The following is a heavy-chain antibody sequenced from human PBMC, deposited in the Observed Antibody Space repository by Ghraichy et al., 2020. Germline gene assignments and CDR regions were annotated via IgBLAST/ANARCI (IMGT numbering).Heavy chain of an antibody. Sequence: SETLSLTCAVYGGSFSGYYWSWIRQPPGKGLEWIGEINHSGSTNYNPSLKSRVTISVDTSKNQFSLKLSSVTAADTAVYYCAREARNCSGGSCYSGIVGYWGQGTLVTVSS. V-gene: IGHV4-34*01. CDR3: AREARNCSGGSCYSGIVGY. D-gene: IGHD2-15*01. CDR1: GGSFSGYY. CDR2: INHSGST. J-gene: IGHJ4*02.